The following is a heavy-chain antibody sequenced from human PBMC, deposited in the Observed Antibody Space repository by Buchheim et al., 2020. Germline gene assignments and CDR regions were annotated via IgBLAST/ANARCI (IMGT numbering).Heavy chain of an antibody. CDR3: ARDGSIGSGWQPFDY. V-gene: IGHV3-33*01. J-gene: IGHJ4*02. D-gene: IGHD6-19*01. Sequence: QVQLVESGGGVVQPGGSLRLSCAASGFTFNSYGLHWVRQAPGKGLEWVAVIWYDGSNKYYVDSVKGRFTISRDDSKNTLYLQMNSLRAEDTAVYYCARDGSIGSGWQPFDYWGQGTL. CDR2: IWYDGSNK. CDR1: GFTFNSYG.